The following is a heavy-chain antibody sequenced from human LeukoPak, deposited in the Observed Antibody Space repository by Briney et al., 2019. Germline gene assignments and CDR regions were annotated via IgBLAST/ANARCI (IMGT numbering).Heavy chain of an antibody. J-gene: IGHJ5*02. CDR2: INPSSGST. V-gene: IGHV1-46*01. CDR1: GYTFTSYY. Sequence: ASVKVSCKASGYTFTSYYMHWVRQAPGQGLEWMGIINPSSGSTSYAQKFQGKVTMTRDTSTRTPYMELSRLRSEDTAVYYCARDLSHIGRGGGRNWFDPWGQGTLVTVSS. D-gene: IGHD3-16*01. CDR3: ARDLSHIGRGGGRNWFDP.